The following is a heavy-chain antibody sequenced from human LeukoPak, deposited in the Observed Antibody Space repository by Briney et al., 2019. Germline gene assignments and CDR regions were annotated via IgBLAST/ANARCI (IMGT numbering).Heavy chain of an antibody. J-gene: IGHJ3*02. CDR3: ATGYEPNDAFDI. V-gene: IGHV3-33*01. CDR1: GFTFSSYG. D-gene: IGHD2-2*01. Sequence: GGSLRHSCAASGFTFSSYGMHWVRQAPGKGLEWVAVIWYDGSNKYYADSVKGRFTISRDNSKNTLYLQMNSLRAEDTAVYYCATGYEPNDAFDIWGQGTMVTVSS. CDR2: IWYDGSNK.